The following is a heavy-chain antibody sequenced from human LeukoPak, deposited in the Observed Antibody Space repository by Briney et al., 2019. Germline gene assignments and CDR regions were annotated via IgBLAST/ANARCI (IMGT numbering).Heavy chain of an antibody. V-gene: IGHV4-30-4*01. Sequence: PSQTLSLTCTVSGGSISSGDYYWSWIRQPPGKGLEWIGYIYYSGSTYYNPSLKSRVTISVDTSKNQFSLKLSSVTAADTAVYYRAGDSSSWYFDYWGQGTLVTVSS. D-gene: IGHD6-13*01. CDR1: GGSISSGDYY. J-gene: IGHJ4*02. CDR2: IYYSGST. CDR3: AGDSSSWYFDY.